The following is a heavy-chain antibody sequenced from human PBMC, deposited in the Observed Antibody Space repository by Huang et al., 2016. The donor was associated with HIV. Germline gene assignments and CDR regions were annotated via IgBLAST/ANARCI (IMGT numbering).Heavy chain of an antibody. CDR2: ISSSDNSI. CDR3: ARRSAFYRLDY. CDR1: GFTFSDYY. Sequence: QVQLVESGGGLVKPGGSLRLSCAASGFTFSDYYMSWIRQTPGKVLEGISYISSSDNSIYYADAVKGRFTISSDDAKNSLYLQMNSLRADDTAVYYCARRSAFYRLDYWGQGTLVTVSS. V-gene: IGHV3-11*01. J-gene: IGHJ4*02. D-gene: IGHD3-10*01.